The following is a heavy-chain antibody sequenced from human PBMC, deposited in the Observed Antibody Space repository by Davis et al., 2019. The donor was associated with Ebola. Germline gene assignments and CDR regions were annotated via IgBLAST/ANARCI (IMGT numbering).Heavy chain of an antibody. J-gene: IGHJ6*03. CDR1: GFTFSSYG. V-gene: IGHV3-30*18. CDR3: AKDYMDV. Sequence: GGSLRLSCAASGFTFSSYGMHWVRQAPGKGLEWVAVISSDGSNKYYVDSVKGRFTISRDNSKNTLYLQMNSLRAEDTAVYYCAKDYMDVWGQGTTVTVSS. CDR2: ISSDGSNK.